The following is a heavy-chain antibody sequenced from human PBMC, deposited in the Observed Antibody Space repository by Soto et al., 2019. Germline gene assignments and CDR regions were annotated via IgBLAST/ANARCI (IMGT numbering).Heavy chain of an antibody. J-gene: IGHJ6*02. CDR2: IIPIFGTA. CDR1: GGTFSSYA. Sequence: ASVKVSCKASGGTFSSYAISWVRQAPGQGLEWMGGIIPIFGTANYAQKFQGRVTITADESTSTAYMELSSLRSEDTAVYYCARAYGEGTTSGPYYYYGMDVWGQGTTVTVSS. V-gene: IGHV1-69*13. CDR3: ARAYGEGTTSGPYYYYGMDV. D-gene: IGHD4-17*01.